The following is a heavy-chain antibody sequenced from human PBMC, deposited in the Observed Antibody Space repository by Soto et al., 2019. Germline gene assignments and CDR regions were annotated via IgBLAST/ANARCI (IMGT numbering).Heavy chain of an antibody. CDR3: VKDRWIDS. D-gene: IGHD2-15*01. Sequence: GGSLRLSCSASGFIFSSYAMHWVRQVPGKGLQYVSSISSNGGPTYYTDSVRGRFTISRDNSKNTLYLQMNSLRAEDTAIYYCVKDRWIDSWGKGTLVTVSS. CDR1: GFIFSSYA. J-gene: IGHJ4*02. V-gene: IGHV3-64D*06. CDR2: ISSNGGPT.